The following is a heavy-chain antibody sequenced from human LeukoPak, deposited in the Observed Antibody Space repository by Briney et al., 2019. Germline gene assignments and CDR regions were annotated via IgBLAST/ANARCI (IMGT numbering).Heavy chain of an antibody. Sequence: ASVKVSCKASGYTFTSYGISWVRQAPGQGLEWMGWISAYNGNTNYAQKLQGRVTMTTDTSTSTVYMELSSLRSEDTAVYYCARGAPTAAGLGRGYWGQGTLVTVSS. CDR1: GYTFTSYG. V-gene: IGHV1-18*01. J-gene: IGHJ4*02. CDR2: ISAYNGNT. D-gene: IGHD6-13*01. CDR3: ARGAPTAAGLGRGY.